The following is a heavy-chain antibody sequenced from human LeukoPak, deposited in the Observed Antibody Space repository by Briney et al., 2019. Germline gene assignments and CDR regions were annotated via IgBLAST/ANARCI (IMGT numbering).Heavy chain of an antibody. J-gene: IGHJ4*02. V-gene: IGHV3-21*01. CDR2: ISSSSPYI. CDR1: GFTFSSYG. CDR3: ARQDYFDSSVLDY. Sequence: GGSLRLSCAASGFTFSSYGMHWVRQAPGKGLEWVSSISSSSPYIYYANSVKGRFTISRDNAKNSLYLQMNSLRAEDTAVYYCARQDYFDSSVLDYWGQGTLVTVSS. D-gene: IGHD3-22*01.